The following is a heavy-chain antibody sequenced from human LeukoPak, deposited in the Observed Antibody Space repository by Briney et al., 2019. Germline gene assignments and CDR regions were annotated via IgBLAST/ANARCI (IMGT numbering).Heavy chain of an antibody. V-gene: IGHV3-30*18. CDR2: ISDDGGNL. D-gene: IGHD6-19*01. CDR3: AKEGIAVAGYYFDY. CDR1: GITFSNYG. J-gene: IGHJ4*02. Sequence: GGPLRLSCAASGITFSNYGMHWARQAPGKGLEWVAVISDDGGNLHYADSVKGRFTISRDNSKNTLYLQMNSLRAEDTAVYYCAKEGIAVAGYYFDYWGQGTLVTVSS.